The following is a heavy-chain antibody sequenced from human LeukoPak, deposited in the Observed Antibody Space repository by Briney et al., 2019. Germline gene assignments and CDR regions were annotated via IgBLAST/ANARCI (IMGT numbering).Heavy chain of an antibody. CDR3: ARLSYSGYDAYYFDY. D-gene: IGHD5-12*01. CDR1: GYTFTGYY. Sequence: VASVKVSCKASGYTFTGYYMHWVRQAPGQGLEWMGWINPNSGGTNYAQKFLGWVTITRDTSISTAYMELSRLRSDDTAVYYCARLSYSGYDAYYFDYWGQGTLVTVSS. CDR2: INPNSGGT. J-gene: IGHJ4*02. V-gene: IGHV1-2*04.